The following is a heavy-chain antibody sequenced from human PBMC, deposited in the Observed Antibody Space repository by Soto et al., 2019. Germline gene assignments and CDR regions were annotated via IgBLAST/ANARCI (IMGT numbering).Heavy chain of an antibody. V-gene: IGHV3-15*01. CDR1: RFTFSNAW. J-gene: IGHJ4*01. Sequence: VQLVESGGDLVQPGGSLRLSCAASRFTFSNAWMGWVRQAPGKGLEWVGRIKTNSDGGTTDYAAPVKGRFTISRXXAKDTMYLQMNSLKTEDTGVYYCTTVCWYTYYFDYWGHGTLVTVSS. CDR2: IKTNSDGGTT. CDR3: TTVCWYTYYFDY. D-gene: IGHD6-13*01.